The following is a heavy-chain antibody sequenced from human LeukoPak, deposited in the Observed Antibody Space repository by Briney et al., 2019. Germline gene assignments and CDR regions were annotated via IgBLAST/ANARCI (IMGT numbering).Heavy chain of an antibody. CDR2: ISSNGGST. D-gene: IGHD3-10*01. V-gene: IGHV3-64*01. CDR3: ARDGTTMVRGVIIPSWFDP. J-gene: IGHJ5*02. CDR1: GFTFSSYA. Sequence: GGSLRLSCAASGFTFSSYAMHWVRQAPGKGLESVSAISSNGGSTYYANSVKGRFTISRDNSKNTLYLQMGSLRAEDMAVYYCARDGTTMVRGVIIPSWFDPWGQGTLVTVSS.